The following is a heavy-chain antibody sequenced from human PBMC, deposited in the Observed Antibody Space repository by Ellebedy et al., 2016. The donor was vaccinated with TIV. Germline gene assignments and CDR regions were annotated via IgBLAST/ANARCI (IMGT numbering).Heavy chain of an antibody. D-gene: IGHD1-26*01. CDR1: GGSVSNTRYY. CDR2: VDYSGSP. J-gene: IGHJ4*02. V-gene: IGHV4-39*01. Sequence: SQTLSLTCGVSGGSVSNTRYYWAWIRQPPGRGLEWIGSVDYSGSPYYNPSFKSRVTLSADTSKNQFSLNLRTVTAADTAVYYCARTDPWEPIDDWGQGILVSVSS. CDR3: ARTDPWEPIDD.